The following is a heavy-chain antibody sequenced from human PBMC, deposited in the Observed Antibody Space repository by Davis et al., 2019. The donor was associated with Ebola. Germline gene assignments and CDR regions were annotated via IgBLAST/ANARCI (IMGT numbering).Heavy chain of an antibody. D-gene: IGHD2-2*01. V-gene: IGHV3-23*01. J-gene: IGHJ6*02. Sequence: GESLKISCAASGFTFSSYAMSWVRQAPGKGLEWVSAISGSGGSTYYADSVKGRFTISRDNSKNTLYLQMNSLRAEDTAVYYCAKGGAVPAAIYYYYGMDVWGQGTTVTVSS. CDR3: AKGGAVPAAIYYYYGMDV. CDR2: ISGSGGST. CDR1: GFTFSSYA.